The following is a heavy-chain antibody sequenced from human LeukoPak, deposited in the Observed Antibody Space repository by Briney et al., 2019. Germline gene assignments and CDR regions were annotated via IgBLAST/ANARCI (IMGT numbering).Heavy chain of an antibody. CDR3: ARDACPYSSSCHMDV. J-gene: IGHJ6*04. CDR1: GYTSTSYG. D-gene: IGHD6-13*01. CDR2: ISAYNGNT. V-gene: IGHV1-18*04. Sequence: ASVKVSCKASGYTSTSYGISWVRQAPGQGLEWMGWISAYNGNTNYAQKLQGRVTMTTDTSTSTAYMELRSLRSDDTAVYYCARDACPYSSSCHMDVWGKGTTVTVSS.